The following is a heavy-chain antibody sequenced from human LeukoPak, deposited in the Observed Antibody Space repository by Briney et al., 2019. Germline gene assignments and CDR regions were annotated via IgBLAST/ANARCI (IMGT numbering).Heavy chain of an antibody. D-gene: IGHD2-21*02. J-gene: IGHJ5*01. CDR3: ARMALDGGDSIGFDS. V-gene: IGHV1-2*02. Sequence: WASVKVSCKASGYTFTDYFTHWVRQAPGQGLEWMGWINPNIGDASYAQKFQDRVTMTRDRSINTAYMELSRLTSDDTAVYYCARMALDGGDSIGFDSWGQGTLVTVSS. CDR2: INPNIGDA. CDR1: GYTFTDYF.